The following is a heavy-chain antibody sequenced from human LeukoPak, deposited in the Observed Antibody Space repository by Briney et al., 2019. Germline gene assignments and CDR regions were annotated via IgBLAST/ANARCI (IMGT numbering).Heavy chain of an antibody. D-gene: IGHD5-12*01. CDR1: GYTFTSYD. V-gene: IGHV1-8*01. CDR2: MNPNSGNT. J-gene: IGHJ4*02. CDR3: ARVSRPAPWSGLRLGLYYFDY. Sequence: ASVKVSCKASGYTFTSYDINWVRQATGQGLEWMGWMNPNSGNTGYAQKFQGRVTMTRNTSISTAYMELSSLRSEDTAVYYCARVSRPAPWSGLRLGLYYFDYWGQGTLVTVSS.